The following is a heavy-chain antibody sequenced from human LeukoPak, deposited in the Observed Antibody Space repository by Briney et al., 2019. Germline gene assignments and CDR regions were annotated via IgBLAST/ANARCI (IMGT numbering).Heavy chain of an antibody. CDR3: TRGRREGSGWLGWFDP. V-gene: IGHV4-34*01. J-gene: IGHJ5*02. CDR1: GGSFSGYY. Sequence: PSETLSLTCAVFGGSFSGYYWSWIRQPPGKGLEWIGEINHSGSTNNNPSLKNRVTISVDTSKSQFSLKVRSVTAADTAIYYCTRGRREGSGWLGWFDPWGQGTLVTVSS. D-gene: IGHD6-19*01. CDR2: INHSGST.